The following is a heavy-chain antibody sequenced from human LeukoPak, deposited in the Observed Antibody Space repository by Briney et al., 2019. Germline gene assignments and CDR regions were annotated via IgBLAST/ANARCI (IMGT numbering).Heavy chain of an antibody. J-gene: IGHJ6*03. D-gene: IGHD4-17*01. CDR3: ARGPYDYGDYGPNYYYYMDV. Sequence: GGSLRLSCAASGFSFSRYWMHWVRQAPGKGLVWVSRINSGGSSTSYADSVKGRFTISRDNAKDTVYLQMNSLRAEDTAVYYCARGPYDYGDYGPNYYYYMDVWGKGTTVTVSS. V-gene: IGHV3-74*01. CDR1: GFSFSRYW. CDR2: INSGGSST.